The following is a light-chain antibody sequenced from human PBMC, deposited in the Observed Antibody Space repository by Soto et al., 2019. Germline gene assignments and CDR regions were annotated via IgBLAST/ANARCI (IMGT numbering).Light chain of an antibody. J-gene: IGKJ5*01. Sequence: EIVLTQSPVTLCLSPGERATLSCRASHTVSSNYLAWYQQRPGQAPRLLIYGTSNRATGISDRFSGSGSGTDFTLTISRLEPEDFAVYYCQQYGSSRWTFGQGTQLEIK. CDR3: QQYGSSRWT. CDR1: HTVSSNY. V-gene: IGKV3-20*01. CDR2: GTS.